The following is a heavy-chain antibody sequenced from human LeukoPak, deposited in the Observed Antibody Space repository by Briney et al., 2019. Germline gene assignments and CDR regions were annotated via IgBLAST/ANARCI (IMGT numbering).Heavy chain of an antibody. D-gene: IGHD3-10*01. Sequence: QTGGSLRLSCAASGFTFSSSGMNWVRQAPGKGLEWVSYISSSSNTIYYADSVKGRFTISRDNAKNSLYLQVNSLRAEDTAVYYCARDLGFGSGSPHFDYWGQGTLVTVSS. J-gene: IGHJ4*02. V-gene: IGHV3-48*01. CDR3: ARDLGFGSGSPHFDY. CDR2: ISSSSNTI. CDR1: GFTFSSSG.